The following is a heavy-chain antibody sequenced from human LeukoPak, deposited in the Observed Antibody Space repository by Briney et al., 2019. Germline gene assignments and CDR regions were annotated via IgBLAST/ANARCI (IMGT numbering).Heavy chain of an antibody. V-gene: IGHV4-39*01. CDR2: IYYSGST. J-gene: IGHJ4*02. CDR1: GSSISSSSYY. CDR3: ARVGPFFDY. Sequence: SETLSLTCTVSGSSISSSSYYWGWIRQPPGKGLEWIGSIYYSGSTYYNPSLKSRVTISVDTSKNQFSLRLSSVTAADTAVYYCARVGPFFDYWGQGTLVTVSS.